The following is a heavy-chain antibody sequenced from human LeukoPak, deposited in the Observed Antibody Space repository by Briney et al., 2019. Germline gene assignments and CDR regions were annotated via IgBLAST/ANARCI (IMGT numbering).Heavy chain of an antibody. CDR1: GGSVNSGSYH. CDR2: IYYSGST. D-gene: IGHD3-16*01. CDR3: ARHYGP. V-gene: IGHV4-61*01. Sequence: SETLSLPCTVSGGSVNSGSYHGNWIRQPRGTGLEWIGYIYYSGSTNYNPSLKSRVNISVDTSKNKFSLKLNSVTAADTAVYYCARHYGPWGQGTLVTVSS. J-gene: IGHJ5*02.